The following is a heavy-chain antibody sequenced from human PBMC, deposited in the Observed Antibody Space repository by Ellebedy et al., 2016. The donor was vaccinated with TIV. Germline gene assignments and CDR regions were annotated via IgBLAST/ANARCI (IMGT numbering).Heavy chain of an antibody. V-gene: IGHV4-59*01. CDR3: ARAHCSSTSCYWVY. CDR2: IYYSGST. CDR1: GGSISGYY. J-gene: IGHJ4*02. Sequence: SETLSLTCTVSGGSISGYYWSWIRQPPGKGLEFIGYIYYSGSTNYNPSLKSRVTISVDTSKNQFSLKLSSVTAADTAVYYCARAHCSSTSCYWVYWGQGTLVTVSS. D-gene: IGHD2-2*01.